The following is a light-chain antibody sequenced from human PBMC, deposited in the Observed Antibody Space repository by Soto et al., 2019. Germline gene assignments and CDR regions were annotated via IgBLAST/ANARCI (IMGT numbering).Light chain of an antibody. CDR1: QAIRND. V-gene: IGKV1-6*01. CDR2: TAS. CDR3: LHDYDYPRT. J-gene: IGKJ1*01. Sequence: AIQLTQSPSSLSASVGDRVTITCRASQAIRNDLGWYQQKPGKTPKLLIYTASTLQSGVPSRFSGSVSGTDFTLTIRSLQPEDSGTYYCLHDYDYPRTFGQGTKVDIK.